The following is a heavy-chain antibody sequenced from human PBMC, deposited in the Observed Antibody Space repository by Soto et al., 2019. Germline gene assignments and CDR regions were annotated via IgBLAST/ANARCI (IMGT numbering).Heavy chain of an antibody. D-gene: IGHD3-3*01. CDR2: IIPIFGTA. J-gene: IGHJ4*02. Sequence: PVKVSCKASGRTFSSYAISWVRQAPGQGLEWMGGIIPIFGTANYAQKFQGRVTITADESTSTAYMELSSLRSEDTAVYYCARAVRDTIFGVVTIDYWGQGTLVTVSS. CDR1: GRTFSSYA. V-gene: IGHV1-69*13. CDR3: ARAVRDTIFGVVTIDY.